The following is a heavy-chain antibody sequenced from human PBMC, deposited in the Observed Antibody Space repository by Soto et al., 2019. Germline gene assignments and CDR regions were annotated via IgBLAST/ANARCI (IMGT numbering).Heavy chain of an antibody. Sequence: QVQLVQSGAEVKKPGASVKVSCKASGYTFTGYYMHWVRQAPGQGLEWMGWINPNSGGTKYPQKFQGRVTMTMDTCSTTVYMSQTGLKSDATAVYYCSRDLAKGGGSGCFNYWGQGTLVAVSS. V-gene: IGHV1-2*02. D-gene: IGHD6-25*01. CDR1: GYTFTGYY. CDR2: INPNSGGT. CDR3: SRDLAKGGGSGCFNY. J-gene: IGHJ4*02.